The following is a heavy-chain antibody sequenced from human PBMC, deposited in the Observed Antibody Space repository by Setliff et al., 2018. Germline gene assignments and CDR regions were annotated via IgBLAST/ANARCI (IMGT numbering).Heavy chain of an antibody. Sequence: SETLSLTCTVSGGSISSHYWSWIRQPPGKGLEWIGSIYYSGSTNYNPSLKSRVTISVDTSKNQFSLKLSSVTAEDTALYYCAKRGPYCSGGTCHYYFDYWGQGTLVTVSS. CDR3: AKRGPYCSGGTCHYYFDY. CDR1: GGSISSHY. V-gene: IGHV4-59*11. J-gene: IGHJ4*02. D-gene: IGHD2-15*01. CDR2: IYYSGST.